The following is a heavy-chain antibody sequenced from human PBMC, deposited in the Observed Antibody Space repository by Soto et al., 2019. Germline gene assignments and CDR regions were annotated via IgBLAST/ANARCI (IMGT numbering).Heavy chain of an antibody. D-gene: IGHD1-26*01. CDR2: ISWNSDST. CDR3: AKDTYIIVGGTHIDF. CDR1: GFTFDDYA. Sequence: EVHLVVSGGGLVQPGRSLRLSCAASGFTFDDYAMHWVRQAPGKGLEWVSGISWNSDSTGYADSVKGRFTISRDNAKNSLFLQMNSLRAEDTALYFCAKDTYIIVGGTHIDFWGRGTLVSVSS. J-gene: IGHJ4*02. V-gene: IGHV3-9*01.